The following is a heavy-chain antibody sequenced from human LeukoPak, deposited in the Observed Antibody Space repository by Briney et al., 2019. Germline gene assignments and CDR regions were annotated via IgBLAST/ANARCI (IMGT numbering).Heavy chain of an antibody. CDR2: MNPNRGDT. CDR1: GYSFTGSD. V-gene: IGHV1-2*02. J-gene: IGHJ4*02. D-gene: IGHD2-15*01. Sequence: PSVKLCCKAAGYSFTGSDIHWRRQAPGQGLGWRGWMNPNRGDTSYAQKFQGRVTMTRDTPINTAYMELSGLTSDDTAVYYCGRRRIDCSDTGCYVDYWGQGTLVTVSS. CDR3: GRRRIDCSDTGCYVDY.